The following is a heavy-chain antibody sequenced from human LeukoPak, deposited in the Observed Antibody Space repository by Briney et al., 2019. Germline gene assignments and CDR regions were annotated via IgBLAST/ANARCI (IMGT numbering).Heavy chain of an antibody. CDR3: ARGSPSYAQWHFDL. J-gene: IGHJ2*01. D-gene: IGHD2/OR15-2a*01. CDR1: GYTFTGYY. V-gene: IGHV1-2*04. CDR2: IIPNTSGT. Sequence: ASVKVSCKASGYTFTGYYMHWVRQAPGQGLEWMGWIIPNTSGTNYAQKFQDWVTMSSDTSISTAYMELSSLRSDDTAVYYCARGSPSYAQWHFDLWGRGTLVTVSS.